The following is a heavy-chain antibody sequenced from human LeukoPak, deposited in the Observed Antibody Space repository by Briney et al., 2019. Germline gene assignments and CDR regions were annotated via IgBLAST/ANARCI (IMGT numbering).Heavy chain of an antibody. V-gene: IGHV4-38-2*02. J-gene: IGHJ4*02. CDR1: GYSISSGYY. D-gene: IGHD1-26*01. Sequence: SETLSLTCTVSGYSISSGYYWGWIRQPPRKGLGWIGSIHHSGSTYYNPSLKSRVTISVDTSKNQFSLQLNSVTPEDTAVYYCAGDRRTGIVGATILFDYWGQGTLVTVSS. CDR2: IHHSGST. CDR3: AGDRRTGIVGATILFDY.